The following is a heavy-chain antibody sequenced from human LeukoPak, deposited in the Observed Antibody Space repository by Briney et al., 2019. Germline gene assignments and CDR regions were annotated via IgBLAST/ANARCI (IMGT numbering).Heavy chain of an antibody. CDR1: GFTFSSYW. CDR2: IKQDGSEK. V-gene: IGHV3-7*01. CDR3: ARAIRGVKRYYYYYYMDV. J-gene: IGHJ6*03. D-gene: IGHD3-10*01. Sequence: PGGSLRLSCAASGFTFSSYWMSWVRQAPGKGLEWVANIKQDGSEKYYVDSVKGRFTTSRDNAKNSLYLQMNSLRAEDTAVYYCARAIRGVKRYYYYYYMDVWGKGTTVTVSS.